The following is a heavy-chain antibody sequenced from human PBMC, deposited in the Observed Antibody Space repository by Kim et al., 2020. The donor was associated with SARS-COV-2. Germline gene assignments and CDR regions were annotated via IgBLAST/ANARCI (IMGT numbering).Heavy chain of an antibody. V-gene: IGHV3-33*03. CDR2: IWYDGANK. D-gene: IGHD3-22*01. J-gene: IGHJ4*02. CDR3: AKRHESSAYCFEY. CDR1: GFTFSIYD. Sequence: GGSLRLSCAASGFTFSIYDMHWVRQAPGKGLEWVAAIWYDGANKYYADSVKGRFTISRDNSKNTLYLQLNSLRAEDTAVYYCAKRHESSAYCFEYWGQGTLVTVSS.